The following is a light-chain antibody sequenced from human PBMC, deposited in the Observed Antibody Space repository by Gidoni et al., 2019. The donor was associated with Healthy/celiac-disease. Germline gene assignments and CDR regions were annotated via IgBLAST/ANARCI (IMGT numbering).Light chain of an antibody. CDR3: QAGDSSTGV. CDR1: KLGDKY. V-gene: IGLV3-1*01. Sequence: SYELTQPPSVSVSPGQTASITCSGDKLGDKYACWYQQKPGQSPVLVIYQDSKRPSGISERFSVYNSGNTATRTISGTKAMDEADYYCQAGDSSTGVCGGGTKLTVL. CDR2: QDS. J-gene: IGLJ2*01.